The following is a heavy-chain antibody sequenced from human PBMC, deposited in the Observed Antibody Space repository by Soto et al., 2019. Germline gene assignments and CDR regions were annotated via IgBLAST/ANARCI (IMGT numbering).Heavy chain of an antibody. CDR2: IYPGDSDT. J-gene: IGHJ6*03. V-gene: IGHV5-51*01. CDR1: GYSFTSYS. D-gene: IGHD3-3*01. Sequence: GESLKISCKGSGYSFTSYSIGWVRQMPGKGLEWMGIIYPGDSDTRYSPSFQGQVTISADKSVSTAYLQWSSLKASDTAMYYCARQSSPLDPAHFFGPLDYYYHLDVWGKGTTVTVSS. CDR3: ARQSSPLDPAHFFGPLDYYYHLDV.